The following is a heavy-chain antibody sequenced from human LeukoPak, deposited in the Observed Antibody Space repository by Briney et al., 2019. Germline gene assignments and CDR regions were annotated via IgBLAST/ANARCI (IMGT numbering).Heavy chain of an antibody. CDR2: INPNSGGT. D-gene: IGHD2-15*01. Sequence: ASVKVSCKASGYTFTGYYMHWVRQAPGQGLEWMGWINPNSGGTNYAQKFQGRVTMTRDTSISTAYMELSRLRSEDTAVYYCARGAVVVPQTSLAWFDPWGQGTLVTVSS. V-gene: IGHV1-2*02. CDR1: GYTFTGYY. J-gene: IGHJ5*02. CDR3: ARGAVVVPQTSLAWFDP.